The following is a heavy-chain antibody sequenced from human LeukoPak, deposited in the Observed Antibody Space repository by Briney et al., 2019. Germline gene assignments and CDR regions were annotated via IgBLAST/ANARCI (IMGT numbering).Heavy chain of an antibody. Sequence: GGSLRLSCEASGFSFSSYALSWVRQAPGRGLECVSAISGSGGNTYYADFVKGRFTISRDNSQNTLFLQMSSLRADDTATYYCAKHYGSGTYYNYFTYCGRGTLVSVSS. D-gene: IGHD3-10*01. J-gene: IGHJ4*02. CDR1: GFSFSSYA. V-gene: IGHV3-23*01. CDR3: AKHYGSGTYYNYFTY. CDR2: ISGSGGNT.